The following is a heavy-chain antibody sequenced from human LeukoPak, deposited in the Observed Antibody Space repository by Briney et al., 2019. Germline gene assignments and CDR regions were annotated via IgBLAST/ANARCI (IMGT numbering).Heavy chain of an antibody. D-gene: IGHD3-10*01. CDR1: GGSISSSSYY. J-gene: IGHJ5*02. CDR3: ARQTYGSGTGEGNWFDP. Sequence: SETLSLTCTVSGGSISSSSYYWGWIRQPPGKGLEWIGTIYYSGSTYYNPSLKSRVTISVDTSKNQFSLKLSSVTAADTAVYYCARQTYGSGTGEGNWFDPWGQGTLVTVSS. CDR2: IYYSGST. V-gene: IGHV4-39*07.